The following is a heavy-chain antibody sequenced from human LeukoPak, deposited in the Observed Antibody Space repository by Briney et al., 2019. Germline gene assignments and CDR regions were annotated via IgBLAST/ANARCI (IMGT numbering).Heavy chain of an antibody. J-gene: IGHJ4*02. CDR1: GGSISSSSYY. V-gene: IGHV4-39*01. Sequence: SETLSLTCTVSGGSISSSSYYWGWIRQPPGKGLEWIGSIYYSGSTYYNPSLKSRVTISVDTSKNQFSLKLSSVTAADTAVYYCAATEVRDFDYWGQGTLVTVSS. CDR2: IYYSGST. CDR3: AATEVRDFDY.